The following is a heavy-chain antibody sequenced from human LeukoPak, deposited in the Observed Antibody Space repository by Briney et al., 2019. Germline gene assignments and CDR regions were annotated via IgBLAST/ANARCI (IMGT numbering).Heavy chain of an antibody. CDR1: GFTFNNYA. D-gene: IGHD6-19*01. J-gene: IGHJ4*02. CDR3: GKTTTGYSSGRYPGWPVDY. V-gene: IGHV3-23*01. CDR2: IFGSGGSA. Sequence: GGSLRLSCAASGFTFNNYAMYWVRQAPGKGLEWVSGIFGSGGSAHYADSVKGRFTISRDNSKNTVYQQMDSLRVEDTAVYYCGKTTTGYSSGRYPGWPVDYWGQGTLVTVSS.